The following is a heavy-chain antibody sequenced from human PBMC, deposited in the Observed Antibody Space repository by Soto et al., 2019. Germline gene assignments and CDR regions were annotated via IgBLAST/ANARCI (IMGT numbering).Heavy chain of an antibody. D-gene: IGHD5-18*01. Sequence: SETLSLTCAVSGDSISSNNWWNWVRQPPGKGLEWIGEIYHTGNTNYNPFLKSRVTISLDKSKNQFSLILTSVTAADTAVYYCAREVGGYSYGSWYFQHWGQGTLVTVSS. CDR3: AREVGGYSYGSWYFQH. V-gene: IGHV4-4*02. J-gene: IGHJ1*01. CDR1: GDSISSNNW. CDR2: IYHTGNT.